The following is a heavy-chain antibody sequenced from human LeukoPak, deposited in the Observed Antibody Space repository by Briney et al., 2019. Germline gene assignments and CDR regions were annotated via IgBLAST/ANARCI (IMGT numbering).Heavy chain of an antibody. CDR1: GGTFSSYA. V-gene: IGHV1-69*01. D-gene: IGHD1-26*01. CDR2: IIPIFGTA. Sequence: SSVKVSCKASGGTFSSYAISWVRQAPGQGLEWMGGIIPIFGTANYAQKFQGRVTITADESTSTAYMELSSLRSEDTAVYYCARPQVGADAPTGTYYSYMHVWGKGTTVTVSS. CDR3: ARPQVGADAPTGTYYSYMHV. J-gene: IGHJ6*03.